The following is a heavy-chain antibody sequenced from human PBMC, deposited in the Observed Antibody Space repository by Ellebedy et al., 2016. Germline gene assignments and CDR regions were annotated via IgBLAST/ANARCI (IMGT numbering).Heavy chain of an antibody. CDR2: IIPIFGTA. J-gene: IGHJ4*02. CDR3: ARVMVEDYGDSYFDY. CDR1: GYPFTSSD. D-gene: IGHD4-17*01. Sequence: SVKVSXXASGYPFTSSDMHWVRQAPGQGLEWMGGIIPIFGTANYAQKFQGRVTITADESTSTAYMELSSLRSEDTAVYYCARVMVEDYGDSYFDYWGQGTLVTVSS. V-gene: IGHV1-69*13.